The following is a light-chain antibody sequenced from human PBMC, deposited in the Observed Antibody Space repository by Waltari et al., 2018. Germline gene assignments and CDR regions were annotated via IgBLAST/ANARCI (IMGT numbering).Light chain of an antibody. V-gene: IGLV1-44*01. CDR1: YSNMGSHS. CDR3: CSFAGSYTWV. Sequence: QSVLTQPPSASGNPGPRVTISFSGTYSNMGSHSANWFQHPPGTAPKPPIHRNTERPSGVPGRFSGSKSGTSASLAISGLQSEDEAEYFCCSFAGSYTWVFGGGTELTVL. J-gene: IGLJ3*02. CDR2: RNT.